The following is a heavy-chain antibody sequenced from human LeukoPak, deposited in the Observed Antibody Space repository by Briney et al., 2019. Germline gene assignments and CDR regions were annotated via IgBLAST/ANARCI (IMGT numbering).Heavy chain of an antibody. CDR3: ARVVYYYGSGTLDAFDI. CDR2: IIPIFGTA. V-gene: IGHV1-69*13. CDR1: GGTFSSYA. D-gene: IGHD3-10*01. Sequence: SVKVSCKASGGTFSSYAINWVRQAPGQGLEWMGGIIPIFGTANYAQKFQGRVTITADESTSTAYMELSSLRSEDTAVYYCARVVYYYGSGTLDAFDIWGQGTMVTVSS. J-gene: IGHJ3*02.